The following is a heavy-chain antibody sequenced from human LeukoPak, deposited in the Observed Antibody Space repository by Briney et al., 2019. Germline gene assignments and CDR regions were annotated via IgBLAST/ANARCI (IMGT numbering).Heavy chain of an antibody. CDR1: GASISSGTYS. CDR2: IYHTGST. V-gene: IGHV4-30-2*01. J-gene: IGHJ6*02. Sequence: SETLSLTCTVSGASISSGTYSWSWIRQPPGEGLEWIGYIYHTGSTYYNPSLKGRVTISVDRSKNQFSLKLSSVTAADTAVYYCARVGGTNYYYYGMDVWGQGTTVTVSS. CDR3: ARVGGTNYYYYGMDV. D-gene: IGHD1-1*01.